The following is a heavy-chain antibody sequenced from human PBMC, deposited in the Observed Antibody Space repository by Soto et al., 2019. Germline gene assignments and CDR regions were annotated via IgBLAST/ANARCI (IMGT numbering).Heavy chain of an antibody. Sequence: SETLSLTCSVYGGSISGSYWSWIRQSPGKGLEWLGYVYYTGSTNYSPSLRSRVSISVDTSKNEFSLRLSSVTAADTAVYFCARSVAVPGAHIDYWGQGTQVTVSS. D-gene: IGHD6-19*01. CDR3: ARSVAVPGAHIDY. CDR1: GGSISGSY. J-gene: IGHJ4*02. CDR2: VYYTGST. V-gene: IGHV4-59*01.